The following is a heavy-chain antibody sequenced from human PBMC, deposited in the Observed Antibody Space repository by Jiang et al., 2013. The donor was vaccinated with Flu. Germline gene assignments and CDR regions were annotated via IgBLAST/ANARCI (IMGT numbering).Heavy chain of an antibody. Sequence: VQLVESGGGVVQPGRSLRLSCAASGFIFSSYGMHWVRQAPGKGLEWVAVISYDGSNKYYADSVKGRFTISRDNSKNTLYLQMNSLRAEDTAVYYCAKDSRSDDFWSGYKMGWAYWGQGTLVTVSS. CDR2: ISYDGSNK. V-gene: IGHV3-30*18. J-gene: IGHJ4*02. D-gene: IGHD3-3*01. CDR1: GFIFSSYG. CDR3: AKDSRSDDFWSGYKMGWAY.